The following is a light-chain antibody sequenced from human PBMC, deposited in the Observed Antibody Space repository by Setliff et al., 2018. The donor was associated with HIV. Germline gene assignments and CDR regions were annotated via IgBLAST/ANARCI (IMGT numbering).Light chain of an antibody. CDR2: EVS. CDR1: SSDVGRYNY. J-gene: IGLJ1*01. Sequence: QSVLTQPASVSGSPGQSITISCTGTSSDVGRYNYVSWYQQHPGKAPKLLIYEVSNRPSGVSKRFSGSKSGNTASLTISGLQADDEADYYCSSFTSSTPSVFGTGTKVTVL. CDR3: SSFTSSTPSV. V-gene: IGLV2-14*01.